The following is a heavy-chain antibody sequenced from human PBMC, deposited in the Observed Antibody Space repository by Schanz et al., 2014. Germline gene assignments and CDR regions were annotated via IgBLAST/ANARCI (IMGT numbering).Heavy chain of an antibody. Sequence: QVQLVQSGAEVKKPGASVKVSCKASGYNITSNDVTWVRQATGQGLEWMGWMNPNSGNTGYAQKFQGRVTMTRNTSISTAYMELSSLRSEDTAVYFCASSGAGYSSSWDFDYWGQGTLVTVSS. V-gene: IGHV1-8*01. CDR1: GYNITSND. D-gene: IGHD6-13*01. J-gene: IGHJ4*02. CDR2: MNPNSGNT. CDR3: ASSGAGYSSSWDFDY.